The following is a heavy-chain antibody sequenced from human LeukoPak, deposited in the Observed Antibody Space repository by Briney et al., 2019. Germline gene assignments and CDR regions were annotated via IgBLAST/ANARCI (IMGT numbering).Heavy chain of an antibody. CDR3: VRGIRAPDF. V-gene: IGHV3-23*01. Sequence: GGSLRLSCVASGFTFNIYDMSWFRQAPGKGLEWVSGIRGGGPETYYADSVKGRFSISRDNSKNTLFLQTNGLRAEDSAIYYCVRGIRAPDFWGQGTLVTVSS. CDR1: GFTFNIYD. J-gene: IGHJ4*02. CDR2: IRGGGPET.